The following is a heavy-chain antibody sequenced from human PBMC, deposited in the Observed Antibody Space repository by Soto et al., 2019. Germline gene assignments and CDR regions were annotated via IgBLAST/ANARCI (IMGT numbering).Heavy chain of an antibody. V-gene: IGHV5-51*01. CDR3: ARYHFDNIGYQADY. CDR1: GNSFNNW. CDR2: IYPGDSDT. Sequence: PGESLKISCKGLGNSFNNWIGWVRQMPGKGLEWVGIIYPGDSDTRYSPSFQGQVTISADKSISTAYLQWSSLKPSDSAMYYCARYHFDNIGYQADYWGTGTLVTVAS. D-gene: IGHD3-22*01. J-gene: IGHJ4*02.